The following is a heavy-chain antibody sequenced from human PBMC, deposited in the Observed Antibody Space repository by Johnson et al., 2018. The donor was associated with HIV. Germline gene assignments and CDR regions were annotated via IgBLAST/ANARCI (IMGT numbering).Heavy chain of an antibody. J-gene: IGHJ3*01. Sequence: QVQLVESGGGVVQPGRSLRLSCAASGFTFSSYDMHWVRQAPGKGMDWVAFISYDGTDKYYADSVKGRFNISRDNSKNTQDLQMNSLRVEDTGLYYCAKAYCPGCDAFDVWGHGTMVTVSS. CDR1: GFTFSSYD. CDR3: AKAYCPGCDAFDV. D-gene: IGHD2-21*01. V-gene: IGHV3-30*18. CDR2: ISYDGTDK.